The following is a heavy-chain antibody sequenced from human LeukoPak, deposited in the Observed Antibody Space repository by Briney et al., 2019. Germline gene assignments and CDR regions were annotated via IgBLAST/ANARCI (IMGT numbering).Heavy chain of an antibody. Sequence: SETLSLTCTVSGGSISSYYWSWIRQPAGKGLEWIVRIYTSGSTNYNPSLKSRVTMSVDTSKNQFSLKLSSVTAADTAVYYCAREPHGYSYGYYYYYYMDVWGKGTTVTISS. D-gene: IGHD5-18*01. CDR3: AREPHGYSYGYYYYYYMDV. V-gene: IGHV4-4*07. CDR1: GGSISSYY. CDR2: IYTSGST. J-gene: IGHJ6*03.